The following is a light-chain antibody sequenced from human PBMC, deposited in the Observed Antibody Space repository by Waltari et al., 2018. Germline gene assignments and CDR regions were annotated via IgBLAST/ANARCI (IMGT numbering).Light chain of an antibody. CDR1: QSLLHSNGNTY. V-gene: IGKV2-28*01. Sequence: IVMTMSPIPLPVTTGAPPSISCTSGQSLLHSNGNTYLDWYLQKPGQSPQLLISLAFNRASGVPDRFSGSGSGTDFTLKISRVEAEDVGVYYCMQSLQTPRTFGQGTKLEIK. CDR2: LAF. CDR3: MQSLQTPRT. J-gene: IGKJ1*01.